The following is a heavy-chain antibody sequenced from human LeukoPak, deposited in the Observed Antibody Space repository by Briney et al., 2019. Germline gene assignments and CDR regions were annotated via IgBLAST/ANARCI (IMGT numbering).Heavy chain of an antibody. CDR3: ARVGVASQPYYFDY. D-gene: IGHD5-12*01. V-gene: IGHV3-11*01. J-gene: IGHJ4*02. CDR1: GFTFSDYY. Sequence: GGSLRLSCAASGFTFSDYYMSWIRQAPGKGREWVSYISSSGSTIYYADSVKGRFTISRDNAKHSLYLQMNSLRAEDTAVYYCARVGVASQPYYFDYWGQGTLVTASS. CDR2: ISSSGSTI.